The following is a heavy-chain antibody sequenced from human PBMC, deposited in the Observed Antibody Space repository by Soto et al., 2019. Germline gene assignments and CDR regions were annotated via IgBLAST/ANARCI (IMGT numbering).Heavy chain of an antibody. J-gene: IGHJ4*02. Sequence: SETLSLTCAVYGGSFSGYYWSWIRQPPGKGLEWIGEINHSGSTNYNPSLKSRVTISVDTSKNQFSLKLSSVTAADMAVYYCAGDSGYCSRTSLCYDYWGRGTLVTVSS. CDR2: INHSGST. CDR1: GGSFSGYY. CDR3: AGDSGYCSRTSLCYDY. D-gene: IGHD2-15*01. V-gene: IGHV4-34*01.